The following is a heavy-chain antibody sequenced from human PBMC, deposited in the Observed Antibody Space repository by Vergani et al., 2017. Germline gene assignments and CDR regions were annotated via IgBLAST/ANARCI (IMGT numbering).Heavy chain of an antibody. CDR3: AHGRIKVLRSVVMVHPFYFDF. D-gene: IGHD2-15*01. V-gene: IGHV2-5*01. Sequence: QITLKESGPTLIKPTQTLTVTCTFSGISLTTSGVGVGWIRQPPGRALEWLGLVYWNDDQRYSPYVESRITITKDTSKNQVVLTLTNVDPEDTATYFCAHGRIKVLRSVVMVHPFYFDFWGQGTLVTVSS. CDR1: GISLTTSGVG. J-gene: IGHJ4*02. CDR2: VYWNDDQ.